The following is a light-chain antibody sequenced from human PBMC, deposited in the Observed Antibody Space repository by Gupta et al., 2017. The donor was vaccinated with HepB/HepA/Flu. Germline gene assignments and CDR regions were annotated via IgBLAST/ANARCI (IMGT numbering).Light chain of an antibody. CDR1: QGISVW. CDR3: QQYQSYMFT. V-gene: IGKV1-5*03. J-gene: IGKJ3*01. CDR2: KAS. Sequence: DIQMTQSPSTLSASVGDRVTITCRASQGISVWLAWYQQKPGKAPKLLIYKASTLESGVPSRFSGSGSGTEFILTIASLQPDDFATYYCQQYQSYMFTFGPETKVDFK.